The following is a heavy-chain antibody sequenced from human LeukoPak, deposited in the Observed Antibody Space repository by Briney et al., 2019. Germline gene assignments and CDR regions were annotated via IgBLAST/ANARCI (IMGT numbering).Heavy chain of an antibody. V-gene: IGHV3-30-3*01. CDR1: GFTFSSYA. Sequence: GRSLRLSCAASGFTFSSYAMHWVRQAPGKGLEWVAVISYDGSNKYYADSVKGRFTISRDNSKNTLYLQMNSLRAEDTAVYYCAKVRLYDSSGYYYAYWGQGTLVTVSS. J-gene: IGHJ4*02. D-gene: IGHD3-22*01. CDR2: ISYDGSNK. CDR3: AKVRLYDSSGYYYAY.